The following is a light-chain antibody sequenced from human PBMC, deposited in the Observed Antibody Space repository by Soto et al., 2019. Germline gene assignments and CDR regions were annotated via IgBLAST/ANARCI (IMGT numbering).Light chain of an antibody. Sequence: DIQMTQSPSSLSASLGDRVTITCRASQTSSSYLNWYQQKPGKAPKVLIYAASSLQSGVPSRLSGFGSCTDFTLTISSLQHEDFATYYCQQSYITPYTFGPGTKLEIK. J-gene: IGKJ2*01. CDR2: AAS. CDR1: QTSSSY. V-gene: IGKV1-39*01. CDR3: QQSYITPYT.